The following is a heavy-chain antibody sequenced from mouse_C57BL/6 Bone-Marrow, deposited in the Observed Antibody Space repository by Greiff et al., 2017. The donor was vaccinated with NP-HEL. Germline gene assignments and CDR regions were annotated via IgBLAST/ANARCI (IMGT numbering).Heavy chain of an antibody. CDR2: ISSGSSTI. V-gene: IGHV5-17*01. Sequence: EVKLVESGGGLVKPGGSLKLSCAASGFTFSDYGMHWVRQAPEKGLEWVAYISSGSSTIYYADTVKGRFTISRDNAKNTLFLQMTSLRSEDTAMYYCARRDYGNSLFDYWGQGTTLTVSS. CDR3: ARRDYGNSLFDY. CDR1: GFTFSDYG. D-gene: IGHD2-1*01. J-gene: IGHJ2*01.